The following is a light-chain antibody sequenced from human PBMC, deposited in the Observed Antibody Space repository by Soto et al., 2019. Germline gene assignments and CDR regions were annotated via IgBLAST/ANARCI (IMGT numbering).Light chain of an antibody. Sequence: QSALTQPASVSGSPGQSITISCTGTSSDVGRYNYVSWYQQHPGKAPKLMIYEVSNRPSGVSNRFSGSKSGNTASLTISGLQAEDEADCYCSSYTSSSTYVFGTGTKLTVL. CDR1: SSDVGRYNY. CDR3: SSYTSSSTYV. CDR2: EVS. V-gene: IGLV2-14*01. J-gene: IGLJ1*01.